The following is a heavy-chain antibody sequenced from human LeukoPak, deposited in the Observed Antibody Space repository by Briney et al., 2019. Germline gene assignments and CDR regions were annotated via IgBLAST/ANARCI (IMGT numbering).Heavy chain of an antibody. CDR1: GGSISNYY. V-gene: IGHV4-4*07. CDR3: AGFLPDL. J-gene: IGHJ2*01. Sequence: PSETLSLTCTVSGGSISNYYWSWIRQPAGKGLEWIGHIHTSGTTNYNPSLKSRVAISGDTSKNQFSLKVTSMTAADTAVYYCAGFLPDLWGRGTLVTVSS. CDR2: IHTSGTT.